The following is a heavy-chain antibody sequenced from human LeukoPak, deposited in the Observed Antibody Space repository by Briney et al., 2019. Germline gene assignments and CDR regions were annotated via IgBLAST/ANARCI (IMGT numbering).Heavy chain of an antibody. V-gene: IGHV3-21*01. Sequence: GGSLRLSCAASGFTFSSYSMNWVRQAPGKGLDWVSSISSSSSYIYYADSVKGRFTISRDNAKNSLYLQMNSLRAEDTAVYYCARDRGNSDPGDWFDSWGQGTLVTVSS. CDR2: ISSSSSYI. J-gene: IGHJ5*01. D-gene: IGHD4-23*01. CDR1: GFTFSSYS. CDR3: ARDRGNSDPGDWFDS.